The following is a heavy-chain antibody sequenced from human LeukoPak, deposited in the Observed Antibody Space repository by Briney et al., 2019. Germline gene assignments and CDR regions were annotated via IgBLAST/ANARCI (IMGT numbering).Heavy chain of an antibody. CDR1: VFTFSMHW. V-gene: IGHV3-7*03. CDR2: IRDDGSVH. J-gene: IGHJ4*02. Sequence: GGSLRLSCAASVFTFSMHWISWVPQSPGTGVEWVANIRDDGSVHYYVGSVKGRFTISRDNANNSLYLQMNSLGAEDTAVYYCARNREVVVYWGQGTLVTVSS. D-gene: IGHD2-8*02. CDR3: ARNREVVVY.